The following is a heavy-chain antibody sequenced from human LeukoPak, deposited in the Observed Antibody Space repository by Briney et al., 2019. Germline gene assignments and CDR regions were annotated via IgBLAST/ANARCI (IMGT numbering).Heavy chain of an antibody. CDR1: GGSISSSSYY. Sequence: SETLSLTCTVSGGSISSSSYYWGWIRQPPGKGLEWIGSIYYSGSTYYNPSLKSRVTISVDTSKNQFSLKLSSVTAADTAVYYCARRARLIVGATAADYWGQGTLVTVSS. CDR3: ARRARLIVGATAADY. CDR2: IYYSGST. J-gene: IGHJ4*02. V-gene: IGHV4-39*01. D-gene: IGHD1-26*01.